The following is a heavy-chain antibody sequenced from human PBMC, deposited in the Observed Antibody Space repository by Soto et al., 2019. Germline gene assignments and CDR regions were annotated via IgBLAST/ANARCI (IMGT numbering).Heavy chain of an antibody. CDR2: IYYSGST. CDR3: ARAEDYDFWSGYHPVLDV. D-gene: IGHD3-3*01. Sequence: SETLSLTCTVSGGSISSYYWSWIRQPPGKGLEWIGYIYYSGSTNYNPSLKSRVTISVDTSKNQFSLKLSSVTAADTAVYYCARAEDYDFWSGYHPVLDVWGKGTTVTVSS. CDR1: GGSISSYY. J-gene: IGHJ6*04. V-gene: IGHV4-59*01.